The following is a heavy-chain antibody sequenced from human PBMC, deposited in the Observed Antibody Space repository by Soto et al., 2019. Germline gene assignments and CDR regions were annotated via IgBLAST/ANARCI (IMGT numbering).Heavy chain of an antibody. D-gene: IGHD3-22*01. V-gene: IGHV4-31*03. J-gene: IGHJ3*02. Sequence: SETLSLTCTVSGGSISSGGYYWSWIRQHPGKGLEWIGYIYYSGSTYYNPSLKSRVTISVDTSKNQFSLKLSSVTAADTAVYYCARYYDSSGKFDSWGQGTRVTVAS. CDR1: GGSISSGGYY. CDR3: ARYYDSSGKFDS. CDR2: IYYSGST.